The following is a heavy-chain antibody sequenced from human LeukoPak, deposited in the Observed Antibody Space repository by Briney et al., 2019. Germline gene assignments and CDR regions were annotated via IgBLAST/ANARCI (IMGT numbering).Heavy chain of an antibody. V-gene: IGHV3-23*01. D-gene: IGHD6-19*01. CDR3: AKAPFLWLAYFDY. Sequence: GGSPRLSCAASGFTFSSYAMSWVRQAPGKGLEWVSAISGSGGSTYYADSVKGRFTISRDNSKNTLYLQMNSLRAEDTAVYYCAKAPFLWLAYFDYWGQGTLVTVSS. CDR1: GFTFSSYA. J-gene: IGHJ4*02. CDR2: ISGSGGST.